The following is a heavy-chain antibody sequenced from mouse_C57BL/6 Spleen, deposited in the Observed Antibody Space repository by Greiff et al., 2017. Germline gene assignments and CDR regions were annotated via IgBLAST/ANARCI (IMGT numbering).Heavy chain of an antibody. CDR1: GFTFSSYA. Sequence: EVKLMESGEGLVKPGGSLKLSCAASGFTFSSYAMSWVRQTPEKRLEWVAYISSGGDYIYYADTVKGRFTISRDNARNTLYLQMSSLKSEDTAMYYCTRRGNYSNYVWYFDVWGTGTTVTVSS. CDR2: ISSGGDYI. V-gene: IGHV5-9-1*02. J-gene: IGHJ1*03. CDR3: TRRGNYSNYVWYFDV. D-gene: IGHD2-5*01.